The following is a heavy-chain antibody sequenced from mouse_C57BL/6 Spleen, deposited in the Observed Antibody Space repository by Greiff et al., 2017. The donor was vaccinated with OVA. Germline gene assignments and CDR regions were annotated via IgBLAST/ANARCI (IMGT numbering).Heavy chain of an antibody. V-gene: IGHV5-4*01. CDR3: ARDRVATDWYFDV. Sequence: EVQLVESGGGLVKPGGSLKLSCAASGFTFSSYAMSWVRQTPEKRLEWVATISDGGSYTYYPDNVKGRFTISRDNAKNNLYLQMSHLKSEDTAMYYCARDRVATDWYFDVWGTGTTVTVSS. J-gene: IGHJ1*03. CDR2: ISDGGSYT. D-gene: IGHD1-1*02. CDR1: GFTFSSYA.